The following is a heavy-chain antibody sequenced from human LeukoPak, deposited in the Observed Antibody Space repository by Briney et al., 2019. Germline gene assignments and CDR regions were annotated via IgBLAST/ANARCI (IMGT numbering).Heavy chain of an antibody. J-gene: IGHJ4*02. CDR2: INSDGSST. Sequence: PGGSLRLSCAASGFTFSSYWMYWVRQAPGKGLVWVSRINSDGSSTSYADSVKDRFTLSRDNAKNTLYLQMNSLRAEDTAVYYCARSILGIGDYWGQGTLVTVSS. CDR1: GFTFSSYW. D-gene: IGHD7-27*01. V-gene: IGHV3-74*01. CDR3: ARSILGIGDY.